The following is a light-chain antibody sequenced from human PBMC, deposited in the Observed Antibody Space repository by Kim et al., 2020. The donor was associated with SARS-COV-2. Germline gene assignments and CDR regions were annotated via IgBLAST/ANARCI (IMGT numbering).Light chain of an antibody. J-gene: IGLJ3*02. Sequence: PGKTAMITCGGNNRGSKSVHLYQQKPGQAPVLVIYYDSDRPSGIPERFSGSNSGNTATLTISRVEAGDEADYYCQVWDSSSDHPVFGGGTQLTVL. V-gene: IGLV3-21*04. CDR1: NRGSKS. CDR3: QVWDSSSDHPV. CDR2: YDS.